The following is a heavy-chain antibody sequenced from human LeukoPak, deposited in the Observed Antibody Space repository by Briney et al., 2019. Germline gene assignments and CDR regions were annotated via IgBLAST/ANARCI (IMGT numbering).Heavy chain of an antibody. J-gene: IGHJ4*02. Sequence: GGSLRLSCVASGFTFSSYWMHWVRQVPGKGLLWVSRINTDGSSTTYADSVKGRFTISRDNTKNTLYLQMSSLRAEDTAVYYCGTHDYGDYSSRYWGQGTMVTVSS. D-gene: IGHD4-17*01. CDR3: GTHDYGDYSSRY. CDR2: INTDGSST. CDR1: GFTFSSYW. V-gene: IGHV3-74*01.